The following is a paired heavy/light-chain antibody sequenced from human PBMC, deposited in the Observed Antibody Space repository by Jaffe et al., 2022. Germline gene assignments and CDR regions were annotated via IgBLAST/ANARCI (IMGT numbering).Heavy chain of an antibody. Sequence: EVQLVESGGGLVQPGGSLRLSCAASGFTFSDHYMDWVRQPPGTGLEWVGRIRDKGHGYSTEYATSVKGRFTISRDDSKSSLYLQMNTLKTEDTAVYYCARDLRDAAAYFDYWGQGTLVTVSS. CDR3: ARDLRDAAAYFDY. CDR1: GFTFSDHY. D-gene: IGHD6-25*01. V-gene: IGHV3-72*01. CDR2: IRDKGHGYST. J-gene: IGHJ4*02.
Light chain of an antibody. CDR2: RSS. CDR1: EAISTY. J-gene: IGKJ4*01. Sequence: DIQMTQSPSSVSASVGDRVTITCRASEAISTYLGWYQEKPGRAPTLLIYRSSSLQSGVPSRFSGSGSGADFTLTINNVQPEDFAIYYCQQVKTFPLTFGGGTKVEIK. V-gene: IGKV1-12*01. CDR3: QQVKTFPLT.